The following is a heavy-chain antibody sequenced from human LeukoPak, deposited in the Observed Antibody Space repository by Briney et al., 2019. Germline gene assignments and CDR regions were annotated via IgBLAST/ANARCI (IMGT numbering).Heavy chain of an antibody. V-gene: IGHV3-7*01. CDR1: RFTFTNYW. CDR3: TTSYSSSWYASGTDY. CDR2: IKQDGSEK. J-gene: IGHJ4*02. Sequence: HPGGSLRLSCAASRFTFTNYWMRWVRQAPGKGLESVAYIKQDGSEKHYVDPVKGRFTISRDNAKNSLYLQMNSLRDEDTAVYYCTTSYSSSWYASGTDYWGQGTLVTVSS. D-gene: IGHD6-13*01.